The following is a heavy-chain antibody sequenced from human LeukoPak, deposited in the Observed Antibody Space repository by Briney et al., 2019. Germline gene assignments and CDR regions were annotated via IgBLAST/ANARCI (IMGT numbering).Heavy chain of an antibody. CDR1: GGSISSGAYY. V-gene: IGHV4-30-4*01. CDR3: ARATNFDWLSDNAPGFDY. Sequence: SQTLSLTCTVSGGSISSGAYYWSWIRQPPGKGLEWIGYIYYSGSTYYNPSLKSRVTISVDTSKNQFSLKLSSVTAADTAVYYCARATNFDWLSDNAPGFDYWGQGTLVTVSS. J-gene: IGHJ4*02. CDR2: IYYSGST. D-gene: IGHD3-9*01.